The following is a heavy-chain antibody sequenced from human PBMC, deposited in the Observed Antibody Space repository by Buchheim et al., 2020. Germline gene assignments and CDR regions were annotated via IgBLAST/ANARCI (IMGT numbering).Heavy chain of an antibody. V-gene: IGHV3-30*18. CDR3: AEVDSSDYYHDS. CDR1: GFTFSSYG. CDR2: TSYDGSNK. D-gene: IGHD3-22*01. Sequence: QVQLVESGGGVVQPGRSLRLSCAASGFTFSSYGMHWVRQPPGKGLEWVAVTSYDGSNKYYADSVKGRFTVSRDISRNTLSLHMNSLGPEDTAVYYCAEVDSSDYYHDSWGQGTL. J-gene: IGHJ4*02.